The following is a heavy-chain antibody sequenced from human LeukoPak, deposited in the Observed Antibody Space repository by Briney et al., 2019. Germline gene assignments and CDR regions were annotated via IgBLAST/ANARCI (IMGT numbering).Heavy chain of an antibody. D-gene: IGHD2-2*01. V-gene: IGHV1-18*01. J-gene: IGHJ4*02. CDR1: VYTFSTNG. CDR3: ARDHQYDFDY. CDR2: IGAYNGNT. Sequence: ASVKVSCKASVYTFSTNGVSWVRQAPGQGLEGMGWIGAYNGNTNYAQKFQGRVTMTTDTSTSTAYMELRSLRSDDTAVYYCARDHQYDFDYWGQGTLVTVSS.